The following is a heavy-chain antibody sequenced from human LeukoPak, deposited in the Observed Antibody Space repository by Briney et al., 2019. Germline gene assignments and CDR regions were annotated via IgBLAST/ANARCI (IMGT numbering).Heavy chain of an antibody. J-gene: IGHJ4*02. CDR1: GYTFTSYG. V-gene: IGHV1-18*01. CDR3: AREVSTYYYDSSGRSVDY. D-gene: IGHD3-22*01. CDR2: ISAYNGNT. Sequence: ASVKVSCKASGYTFTSYGIRWVRQAPGQGLEWMGWISAYNGNTNYAQKLQGRVTMTTDTSTSTAYMELRSLRSDDTAVYYCAREVSTYYYDSSGRSVDYWGQGTLVTVSS.